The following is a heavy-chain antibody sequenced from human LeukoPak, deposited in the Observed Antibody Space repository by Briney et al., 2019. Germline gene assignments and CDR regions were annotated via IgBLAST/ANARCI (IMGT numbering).Heavy chain of an antibody. CDR2: IYDSANT. J-gene: IGHJ4*02. V-gene: IGHV4-59*01. CDR1: GGSISGYY. D-gene: IGHD1-26*01. CDR3: ARDRSGILDY. Sequence: PSGTLSLTCTVSGGSISGYYWSWIRQSPGKGLEYIGYIYDSANTNHNPSLKSRVTISVDTSKSQFSLKLSSVTAADTAMYYCARDRSGILDYWGQGTLVTVSS.